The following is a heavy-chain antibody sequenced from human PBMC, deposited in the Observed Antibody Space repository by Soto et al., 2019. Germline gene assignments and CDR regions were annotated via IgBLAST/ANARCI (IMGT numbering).Heavy chain of an antibody. D-gene: IGHD1-7*01. J-gene: IGHJ4*02. Sequence: QVLLVQSGAEVKKPGASVKVSCNTSGYTFTNYGLNWVRQAPGQGLEWMGRISPHNGNTNYAQKFHNRVTMTTDTSTSTAYMGLRSLTSDDTAMYFCVREGTTSTFDMWCQRTLGTVSS. CDR3: VREGTTSTFDM. V-gene: IGHV1-18*01. CDR2: ISPHNGNT. CDR1: GYTFTNYG.